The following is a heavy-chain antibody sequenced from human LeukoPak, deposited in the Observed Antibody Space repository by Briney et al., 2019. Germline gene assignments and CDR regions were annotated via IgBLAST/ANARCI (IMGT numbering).Heavy chain of an antibody. Sequence: GSLRLSCAASGFTFSSYWMSWVRQAPGKGLEWIGEINHSGSTNYNPSLKSRVTISGDTSKNQFSLRLSSVTAADTAVYYCASVHYSGSGSYIPWGQGTLVTVSS. V-gene: IGHV4-34*01. CDR2: INHSGST. D-gene: IGHD3-10*01. CDR1: GFTFSSYW. J-gene: IGHJ5*02. CDR3: ASVHYSGSGSYIP.